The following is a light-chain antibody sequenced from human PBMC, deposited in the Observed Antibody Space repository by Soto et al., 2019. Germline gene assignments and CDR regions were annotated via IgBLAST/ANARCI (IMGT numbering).Light chain of an antibody. CDR1: SSDVGGYNY. CDR3: SSSTGSSTYV. V-gene: IGLV2-14*03. Sequence: QSVLTQPASVSGSPGQSITISCTGTSSDVGGYNYVSWYQQHPGKAPKLMIYDVSNRPSGVSNRFSGSKSGNTASLTISGLQAEDESDYYCSSSTGSSTYVFGTGTKLTVL. J-gene: IGLJ1*01. CDR2: DVS.